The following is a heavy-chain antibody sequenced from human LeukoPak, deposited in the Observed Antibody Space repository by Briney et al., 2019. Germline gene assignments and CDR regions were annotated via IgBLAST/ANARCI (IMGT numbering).Heavy chain of an antibody. V-gene: IGHV3-23*01. CDR1: GFTFSSYA. J-gene: IGHJ4*02. CDR3: ASRSCTNGVCYFDY. CDR2: ISGSGGSI. D-gene: IGHD2-8*01. Sequence: GGSLRLSCAASGFTFSSYAMSWVRQAPGKGLEWVSAISGSGGSIYYADSVKGRFTISRDNAKNSLYLQMNSLRAEDTAVYYCASRSCTNGVCYFDYWGQGTLVTVSS.